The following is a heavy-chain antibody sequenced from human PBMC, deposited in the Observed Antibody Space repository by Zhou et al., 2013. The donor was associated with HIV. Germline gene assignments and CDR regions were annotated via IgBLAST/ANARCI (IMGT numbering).Heavy chain of an antibody. Sequence: QVQLVQSGAEVKKPGASVKVSCKASGYTFSTYAIHWVRQAPGQGLEWMGWINAGNNNTKYSRKFHDRVTITTDTSASTGYMEMSSLRSEDTAVYFCVRENFASGSPIFDSWGQGTLVTVSS. CDR2: INAGNNNT. V-gene: IGHV1-3*01. CDR3: VRENFASGSPIFDS. D-gene: IGHD3-10*01. J-gene: IGHJ4*02. CDR1: GYTFSTYA.